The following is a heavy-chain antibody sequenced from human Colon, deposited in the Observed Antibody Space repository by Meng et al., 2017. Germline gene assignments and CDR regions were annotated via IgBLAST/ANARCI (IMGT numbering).Heavy chain of an antibody. D-gene: IGHD3-10*01. CDR3: TTWYGEY. CDR1: GDSVSSNRAL. J-gene: IGHJ4*02. V-gene: IGHV6-1*01. CDR2: TYYRSEWQN. Sequence: QVQFGQSGPGLVQPPPTLSHTCAISGDSVSSNRALWHWVRQSPSRGLEWLGQTYYRSEWQNHYGVSVKSRITINADTSRNHFSLHLNSVTPEDTAVYYCTTWYGEYWGQGTLVTVSS.